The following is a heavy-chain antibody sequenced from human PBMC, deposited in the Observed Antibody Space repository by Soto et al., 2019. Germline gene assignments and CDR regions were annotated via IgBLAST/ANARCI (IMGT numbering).Heavy chain of an antibody. CDR1: EFTVTNNE. CDR3: ALRRVDYADF. J-gene: IGHJ4*02. CDR2: LYSGGNT. D-gene: IGHD2-2*01. Sequence: SLRLSCAASEFTVTNNEMSWVRQAPGKGLEWVSILYSGGNTYYADSVEGRFTISRDGSKNTLYLHMNSLRAEDTAVYYCALRRVDYADFWGQGTRVTVSS. V-gene: IGHV3-53*01.